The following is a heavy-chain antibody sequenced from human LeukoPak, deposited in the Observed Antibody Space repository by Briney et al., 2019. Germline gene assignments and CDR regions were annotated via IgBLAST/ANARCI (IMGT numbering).Heavy chain of an antibody. V-gene: IGHV4-4*07. D-gene: IGHD2-8*01. CDR3: ARVLCVSNGICYAFDI. J-gene: IGHJ3*02. CDR1: GTFISPYH. Sequence: SETLSLTCTVSGTFISPYHWSWFRQSAGKGLEWIGLMYSSGSSNYSPSLKSRLTISPDNSKNQFSLRLSSVTAADTAVYYCARVLCVSNGICYAFDIWGQRTTVIVSS. CDR2: MYSSGSS.